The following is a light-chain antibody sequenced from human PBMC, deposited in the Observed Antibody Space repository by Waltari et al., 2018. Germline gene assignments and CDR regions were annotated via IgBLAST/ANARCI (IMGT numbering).Light chain of an antibody. Sequence: DIQMTQSPSTLSASVGDRVTITCRASPTISNWLAWYQQKPGKAPKLLIHEASSLEHGVPSRFSGSRSGTEFTLTISSLQPDDSATYYCQQYNKYSYTFGRGTRLELK. CDR1: PTISNW. CDR3: QQYNKYSYT. CDR2: EAS. J-gene: IGKJ2*01. V-gene: IGKV1-5*03.